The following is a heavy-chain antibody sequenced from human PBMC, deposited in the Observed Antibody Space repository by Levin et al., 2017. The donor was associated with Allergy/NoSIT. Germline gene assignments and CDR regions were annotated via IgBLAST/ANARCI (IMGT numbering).Heavy chain of an antibody. J-gene: IGHJ4*02. CDR1: GYTFTGYY. D-gene: IGHD3-10*01. V-gene: IGHV1-2*02. Sequence: GASVKVSCKASGYTFTGYYMHWVRQAPGQGLEWMGWINPNSGGTNYAQKFQGRVTMTRDTSISTAYMELSRLRSDDTAVYYCARDRAAYYYGSGSYDPPFDYWGQGTLVTVSS. CDR3: ARDRAAYYYGSGSYDPPFDY. CDR2: INPNSGGT.